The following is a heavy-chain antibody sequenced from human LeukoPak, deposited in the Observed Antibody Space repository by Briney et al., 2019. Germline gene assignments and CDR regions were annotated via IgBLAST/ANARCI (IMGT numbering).Heavy chain of an antibody. D-gene: IGHD3-16*01. Sequence: GRSLRLSCSTSGFIVSTNYINWVRQAPGKGLEWVSVIYSGGETYYAHSVKGRFTISRHSSRDIVSLQMNDLRVEDTAVYYCARGAPGNSDAFDVWGQGTTVTVSS. CDR2: IYSGGET. CDR1: GFIVSTNY. J-gene: IGHJ6*02. V-gene: IGHV3-53*04. CDR3: ARGAPGNSDAFDV.